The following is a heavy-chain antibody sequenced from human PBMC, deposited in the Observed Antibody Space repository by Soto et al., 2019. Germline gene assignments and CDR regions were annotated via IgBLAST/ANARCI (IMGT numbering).Heavy chain of an antibody. CDR3: ARDDEYSGNGMDV. CDR1: GFTFSNYG. D-gene: IGHD3-10*01. CDR2: ILNDGSNR. Sequence: QVQLVESGGGVVQPGRSLRLSCAASGFTFSNYGMQWVRQAPGKGLEWVAVILNDGSNRYHADSVKDRFTISRDNSKNTLYLQMNSLSAEDTAVYYCARDDEYSGNGMDVWGQGTTVTVS. J-gene: IGHJ6*02. V-gene: IGHV3-33*01.